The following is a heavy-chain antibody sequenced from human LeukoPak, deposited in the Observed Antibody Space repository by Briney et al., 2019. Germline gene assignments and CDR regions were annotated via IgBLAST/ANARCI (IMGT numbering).Heavy chain of an antibody. D-gene: IGHD6-19*01. CDR2: IYPSDSET. Sequence: NRGESLKISCKGSGYSFISYWIGWVRLMPGKGLEWMGIIYPSDSETRYSPSFQGQVTISADKSISTAYLQWGSLKASDTAMYYCARQVAVAAWEYWGQGTLVTVSS. V-gene: IGHV5-51*01. J-gene: IGHJ4*02. CDR3: ARQVAVAAWEY. CDR1: GYSFISYW.